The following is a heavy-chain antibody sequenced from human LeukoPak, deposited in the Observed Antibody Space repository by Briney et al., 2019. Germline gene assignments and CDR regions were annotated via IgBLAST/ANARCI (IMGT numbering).Heavy chain of an antibody. CDR3: VKGYCGSTSCRLDH. D-gene: IGHD2-2*01. CDR1: GFTFSSYA. CDR2: IDSNGLST. V-gene: IGHV3-64D*06. J-gene: IGHJ4*02. Sequence: PGGSLRLSCSASGFTFSSYALHWVRKAPGKGLEYVSAIDSNGLSTYYADSVKGRFTISRDNSKNTLYLQMNTLRPEDTAVCYCVKGYCGSTSCRLDHWGQGTLVTVSS.